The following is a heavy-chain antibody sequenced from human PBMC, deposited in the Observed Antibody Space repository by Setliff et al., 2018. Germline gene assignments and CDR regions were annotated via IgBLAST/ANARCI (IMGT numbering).Heavy chain of an antibody. V-gene: IGHV4-61*02. CDR2: VYSNVGT. Sequence: KPSETLSLTCTVSGGSVGNSFYYWNWIRQPAGKGLEWIGRVYSNVGTNFNPSLKSRVTMSVDASKNQISLKLMSVTAADTAVYYCASRNSDGGPEYFQHWGQGALVTVSS. J-gene: IGHJ1*01. CDR1: GGSVGNSFYY. D-gene: IGHD1-26*01. CDR3: ASRNSDGGPEYFQH.